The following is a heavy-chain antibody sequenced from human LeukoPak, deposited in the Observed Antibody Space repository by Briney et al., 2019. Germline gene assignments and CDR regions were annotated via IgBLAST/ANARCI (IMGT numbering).Heavy chain of an antibody. D-gene: IGHD3-22*01. CDR1: GFIFSSYW. J-gene: IGHJ4*02. V-gene: IGHV3-74*01. CDR3: AREIYDSSGYPLAD. Sequence: QPGGSLRLSCAASGFIFSSYWMHCVRQVPGKGLVWVSHINSDECYTIYADSVKGGFTISRDYAKNTLYLQIKSLRAEDTAVYHCAREIYDSSGYPLADWSQGSLVTVSS. CDR2: INSDECYT.